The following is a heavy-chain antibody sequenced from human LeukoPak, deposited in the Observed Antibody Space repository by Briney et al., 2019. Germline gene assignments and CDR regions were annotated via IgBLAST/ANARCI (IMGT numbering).Heavy chain of an antibody. CDR3: ASLLGYCSSTSCRRSDDAFDI. Sequence: KTSETLSLTCTVSGGSISSYYWSWIRQPAGKGLEWIGRIYTSGSTNYNPSLKSRVTMSVDTSKNQFSLKLSSVTAADTAVYYCASLLGYCSSTSCRRSDDAFDIWGQGTMVTVSS. D-gene: IGHD2-2*01. J-gene: IGHJ3*02. CDR1: GGSISSYY. CDR2: IYTSGST. V-gene: IGHV4-4*07.